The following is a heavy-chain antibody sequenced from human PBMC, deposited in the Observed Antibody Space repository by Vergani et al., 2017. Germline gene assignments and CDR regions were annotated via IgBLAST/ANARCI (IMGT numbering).Heavy chain of an antibody. Sequence: QVTLKESGPVLVKPTETLTLTCTVSGFSLSNARMGVSWIRQPPGKALEWLAHIFSTDEKSYSTSLKNRLTISKDTSKSQVVLTMTNMDPVDTATYYCXRIRRDYDILTGYYTPYYFDYWGQGTLVTVSS. J-gene: IGHJ4*02. D-gene: IGHD3-9*01. CDR1: GFSLSNARMG. CDR3: XRIRRDYDILTGYYTPYYFDY. CDR2: IFSTDEK. V-gene: IGHV2-26*01.